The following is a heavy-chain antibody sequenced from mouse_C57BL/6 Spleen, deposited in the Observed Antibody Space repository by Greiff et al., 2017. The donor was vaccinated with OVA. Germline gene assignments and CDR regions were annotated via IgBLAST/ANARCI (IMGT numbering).Heavy chain of an antibody. J-gene: IGHJ1*03. CDR2: INPNNGGT. V-gene: IGHV1-18*01. D-gene: IGHD2-4*01. Sequence: VQLQQSGPELVKPGASVKIPCKASGYTFTDYNMDWVKQSHGKSLEWIGDINPNNGGTIYNQKFKGKATLTVDKSSSTAYMELRSLTSEDTAVYYCASGIYDYDGYFDVWGTGTTVTVSS. CDR1: GYTFTDYN. CDR3: ASGIYDYDGYFDV.